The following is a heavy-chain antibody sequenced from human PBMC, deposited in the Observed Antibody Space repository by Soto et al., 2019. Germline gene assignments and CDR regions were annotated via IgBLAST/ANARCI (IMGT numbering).Heavy chain of an antibody. CDR1: GFTFSDYY. V-gene: IGHV3-11*06. Sequence: GESLKISCAASGFTFSDYYMSWIRQAPGKGLEWVSYISSSSSYTNYADSVKGRFTISRDNAKNSLYLQMNSLRAEDTAVYYCARHVDGYNAFDYWGQGTLVTVSS. CDR2: ISSSSSYT. CDR3: ARHVDGYNAFDY. J-gene: IGHJ4*02. D-gene: IGHD5-12*01.